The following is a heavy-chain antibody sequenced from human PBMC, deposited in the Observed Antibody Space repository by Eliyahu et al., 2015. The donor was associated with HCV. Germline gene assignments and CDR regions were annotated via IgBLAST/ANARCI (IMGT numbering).Heavy chain of an antibody. CDR1: GXTXNNFA. J-gene: IGHJ6*03. D-gene: IGHD3-22*01. V-gene: IGHV1-69*06. Sequence: QVQLVQSGAEVKKPGSSVKVSXKASGXTXNNFAINWVRQAPGQGLEWMGGLIPTSPEANVAQKFQGRLKIIADXSTGTIYMEMRNLTPDDTGVYYCAGNYYDSSGFSPRGVHYSSYMDLWGKGFTVTVSS. CDR3: AGNYYDSSGFSPRGVHYSSYMDL. CDR2: LIPTSPEA.